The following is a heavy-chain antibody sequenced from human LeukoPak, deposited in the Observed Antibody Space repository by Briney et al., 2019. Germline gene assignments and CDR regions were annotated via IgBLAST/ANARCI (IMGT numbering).Heavy chain of an antibody. Sequence: SETLSLTCTVSGGSLSSGSYYWSWIRQPAGKGLEWIGRIYTSGSTNYNPSLKSRVTISVDTSKNQFSLKLSSVTAADTAVYYCARAVRWFGELVLGGNWFDPWGQGTLVTVSS. V-gene: IGHV4-61*02. J-gene: IGHJ5*02. CDR2: IYTSGST. CDR1: GGSLSSGSYY. CDR3: ARAVRWFGELVLGGNWFDP. D-gene: IGHD3-10*01.